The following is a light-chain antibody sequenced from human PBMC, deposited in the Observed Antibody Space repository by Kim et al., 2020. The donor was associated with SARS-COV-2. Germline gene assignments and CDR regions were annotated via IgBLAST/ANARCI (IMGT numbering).Light chain of an antibody. CDR1: SSNIGADYD. J-gene: IGLJ1*01. CDR2: AGT. Sequence: QTVTSSCTGSSSNIGADYDVHWYRQLPRTAPQLRIYAGTNRPSGVPDRIAASKSGPSASLAITGLQAEDEADYYSQFYDSSLSSYVFGSGTKVTVL. V-gene: IGLV1-40*01. CDR3: QFYDSSLSSYV.